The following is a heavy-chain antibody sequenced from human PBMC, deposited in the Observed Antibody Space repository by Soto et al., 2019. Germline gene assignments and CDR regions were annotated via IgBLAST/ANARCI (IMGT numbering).Heavy chain of an antibody. V-gene: IGHV3-23*01. D-gene: IGHD5-12*01. J-gene: IGHJ3*01. CDR1: GFPFRNYV. CDR2: IRGGGGSA. CDR3: EREDSCYYSRDSFDF. Sequence: EVQLLESGGGLVRPGESLRLSCTASGFPFRNYVMNWVRQAPGKGLEWVSLIRGGGGSAYYADSVQGRFTISRDNSKTTLYLQRNSLTPEDTAIYYCEREDSCYYSRDSFDFWGRGTMVTVSS.